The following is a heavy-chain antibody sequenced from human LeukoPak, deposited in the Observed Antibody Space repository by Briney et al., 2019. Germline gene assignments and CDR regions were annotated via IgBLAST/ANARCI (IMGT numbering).Heavy chain of an antibody. D-gene: IGHD5-18*01. J-gene: IGHJ6*02. Sequence: GGSLRLSCAASGFTFSSYSMNWVRQAPGKGLEWVSYISSSSSTIYYADSVKGRFTISRDDAKNSLYLQMNSLRDEDTAVYYCAREGDTAMVSLFYYYGMDVWGQGTTVTVSS. CDR1: GFTFSSYS. V-gene: IGHV3-48*02. CDR3: AREGDTAMVSLFYYYGMDV. CDR2: ISSSSSTI.